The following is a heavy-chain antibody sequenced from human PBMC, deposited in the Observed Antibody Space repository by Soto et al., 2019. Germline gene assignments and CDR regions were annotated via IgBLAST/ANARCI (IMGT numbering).Heavy chain of an antibody. CDR1: GGTFSSYA. V-gene: IGHV1-69*13. D-gene: IGHD6-13*01. J-gene: IGHJ6*02. Sequence: SVKVSCKASGGTFSSYAISWVRQAPGQGLEWMGGIIPIFGTANYAQKFQGRVTITAVESTSTAYMELSSLRSEDTAVYYCARSLRIAAAGIISYYYYGMDVWGQGTKVTVYS. CDR2: IIPIFGTA. CDR3: ARSLRIAAAGIISYYYYGMDV.